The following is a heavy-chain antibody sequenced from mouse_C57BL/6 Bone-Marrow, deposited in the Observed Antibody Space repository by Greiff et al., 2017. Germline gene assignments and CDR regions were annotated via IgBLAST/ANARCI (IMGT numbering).Heavy chain of an antibody. Sequence: EVQLVESEGGLVQPGSSMKLSCTASGFTFSDYYMAWVRQVPEKGLEWVANINYDGSSTYYLDSLKSRFIISRDNAKNILYLQMSSLKSEDTATYYCARDYYCMDYWGQGTTLTVSS. D-gene: IGHD1-1*01. CDR1: GFTFSDYY. J-gene: IGHJ2*01. V-gene: IGHV5-16*01. CDR2: INYDGSST. CDR3: ARDYYCMDY.